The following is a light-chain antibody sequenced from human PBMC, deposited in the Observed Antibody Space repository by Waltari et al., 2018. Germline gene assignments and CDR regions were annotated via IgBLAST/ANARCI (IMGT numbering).Light chain of an antibody. V-gene: IGLV5-45*02. CDR3: MIWHSSACV. Sequence: QAVLTQPSSLSASPGASASLTCTLRSGINVGTYRIYWYQQKPGSPPQYLLRYKSDSDKQQGSGGPSRVSGSKDASANAVILLISGLQSEDEADYYCMIWHSSACVFGTGTKVTVL. J-gene: IGLJ1*01. CDR1: SGINVGTYR. CDR2: YKSDSDK.